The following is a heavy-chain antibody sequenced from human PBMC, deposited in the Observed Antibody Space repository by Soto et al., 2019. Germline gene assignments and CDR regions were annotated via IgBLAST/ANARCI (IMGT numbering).Heavy chain of an antibody. Sequence: QVQLVQSGAEVKKPGSSVKVSCKASGGTFSSYTISWVRQAPGQGREWMGRIIPILGIANYAQKFQGRVTITADKSTSTAYMELSSLRSEDTAVYYCARDRLPPAPYYMDVWGKGTTVTVSS. J-gene: IGHJ6*03. CDR3: ARDRLPPAPYYMDV. D-gene: IGHD2-15*01. CDR2: IIPILGIA. CDR1: GGTFSSYT. V-gene: IGHV1-69*02.